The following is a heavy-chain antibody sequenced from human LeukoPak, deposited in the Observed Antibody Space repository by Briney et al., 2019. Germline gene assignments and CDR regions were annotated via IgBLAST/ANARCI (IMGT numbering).Heavy chain of an antibody. D-gene: IGHD6-13*01. Sequence: GGSLRLSCAASGFTFTSSGMSWVRQAPGKGLDWVSSISDSGDATYYADSVKGRFTISRDNAKNSLYLQMNSLRAEDTAVYYCARDLRIAAAGTGAFDIWGQGTMVTVSS. J-gene: IGHJ3*02. CDR1: GFTFTSSG. CDR2: ISDSGDAT. CDR3: ARDLRIAAAGTGAFDI. V-gene: IGHV3-21*01.